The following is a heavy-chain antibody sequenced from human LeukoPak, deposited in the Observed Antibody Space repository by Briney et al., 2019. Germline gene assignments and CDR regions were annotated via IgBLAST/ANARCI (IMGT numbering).Heavy chain of an antibody. V-gene: IGHV3-21*01. D-gene: IGHD3-10*01. J-gene: IGHJ6*02. CDR2: ISSSSSYI. Sequence: TGGSLRLSCAASGFTFSSYSMNWVRQAPGKGLEWVSSISSSSSYIYYADSVKGRFTISRDNAKNSLHLQMNSLRAEDTAVYYCARDAYYYGSGSYWAASSGMDVWGQGTTVTVSS. CDR3: ARDAYYYGSGSYWAASSGMDV. CDR1: GFTFSSYS.